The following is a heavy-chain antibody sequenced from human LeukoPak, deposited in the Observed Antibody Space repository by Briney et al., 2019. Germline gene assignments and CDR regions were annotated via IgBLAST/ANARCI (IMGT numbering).Heavy chain of an antibody. CDR3: ARSLVVAANYFDY. CDR2: IYYSGSS. V-gene: IGHV4-39*01. Sequence: SETLSLTCTVSGGSISSSDYYWSWIRQPPGKGLEWIGNIYYSGSSYYNPPLKSRVTISVDTSKNQFSLKLSSVTAADTAVYYCARSLVVAANYFDYWGQGTLVTVSS. D-gene: IGHD3-22*01. J-gene: IGHJ4*02. CDR1: GGSISSSDYY.